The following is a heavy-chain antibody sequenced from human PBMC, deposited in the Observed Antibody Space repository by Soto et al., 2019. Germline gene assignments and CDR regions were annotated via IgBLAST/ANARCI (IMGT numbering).Heavy chain of an antibody. D-gene: IGHD6-19*01. CDR3: ARDASTLVAGTVDY. CDR1: GNTFTSYD. CDR2: INPNSGNI. Sequence: ASVKVSCKASGNTFTSYDINWVRQATGHGLEWMGWINPNSGNIGYAQKFQGRVTMTRDTAIRTAYMELRRLRSDDTALYYCARDASTLVAGTVDYWGQGTLVTV. J-gene: IGHJ4*02. V-gene: IGHV1-8*01.